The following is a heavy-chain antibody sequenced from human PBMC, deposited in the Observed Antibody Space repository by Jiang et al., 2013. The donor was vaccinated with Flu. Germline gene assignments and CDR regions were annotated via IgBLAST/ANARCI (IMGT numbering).Heavy chain of an antibody. CDR2: INPSGGST. J-gene: IGHJ6*04. CDR1: GYTFTSYY. CDR3: VREPPTTVTDIGMDV. V-gene: IGHV1-46*01. D-gene: IGHD4-17*01. Sequence: AEVKKPGASVKVSCKASGYTFTSYYMHWVRQAPGQGLEWMGIINPSGGSTSYAQKFQGRVTMTRDTSTSTVYMELSSLRSEDTAVYYCVREPPTTVTDIGMDVWGKGTTVTVSS.